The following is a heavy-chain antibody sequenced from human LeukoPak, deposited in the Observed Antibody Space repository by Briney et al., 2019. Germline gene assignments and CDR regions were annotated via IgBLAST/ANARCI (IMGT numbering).Heavy chain of an antibody. CDR3: ARKYCSTTSCLFDN. J-gene: IGHJ4*02. CDR2: FSSSDNTI. V-gene: IGHV3-48*03. CDR1: GFPFSSHE. D-gene: IGHD2-2*01. Sequence: GGPLSLPCAASGFPFSSHEVYWARQAPGKGLQWVSNFSSSDNTIYYADAVKGRFTISRDNAMNTLYLQINSLRAEYTAVYYCARKYCSTTSCLFDNWGQGTLVTVSS.